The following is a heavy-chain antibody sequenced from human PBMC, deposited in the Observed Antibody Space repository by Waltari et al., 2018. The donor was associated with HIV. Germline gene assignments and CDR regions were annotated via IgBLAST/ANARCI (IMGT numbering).Heavy chain of an antibody. CDR3: AKEKYYFDSSDHDY. CDR2: IIPVFGTA. V-gene: IGHV1-69*01. CDR1: GGTFSSYA. J-gene: IGHJ4*02. Sequence: QVQLVQSGAEVKKPGSSVKVSCKASGGTFSSYAISWVRQAPGQGLEWMGGIIPVFGTAYYAQKFQGRVTITADESTSTAYMELSSLRSEDTAVYYCAKEKYYFDSSDHDYWGQGTLVTVSS. D-gene: IGHD3-22*01.